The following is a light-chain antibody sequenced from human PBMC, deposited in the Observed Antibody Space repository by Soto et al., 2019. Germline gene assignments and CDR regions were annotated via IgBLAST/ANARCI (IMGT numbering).Light chain of an antibody. V-gene: IGKV3-15*01. J-gene: IGKJ2*01. CDR2: HAS. CDR1: QSLNNN. Sequence: EIVMTQSPATLSASPGDRATLSCWASQSLNNNLVWYQQKPGHPPRLLIYHASTRAAGVPARFSGSGYGTEFTLTISRLQSEDFAVYYCQQFEQWPPLFSFGQGTRVEIK. CDR3: QQFEQWPPLFS.